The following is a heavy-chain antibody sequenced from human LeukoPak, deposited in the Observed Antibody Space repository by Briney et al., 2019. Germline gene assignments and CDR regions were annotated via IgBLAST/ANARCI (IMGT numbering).Heavy chain of an antibody. J-gene: IGHJ6*02. Sequence: PGRSLRLSCAASGFTFSSYAMHWVRQAPGKGLEWVAVISYDGSNKYYADSVKGRFTISRDNSKNTLYLQMNSLRAEDTAVYYCARDADSSSWYADYYYYGMDVWGQGTTVTVSS. CDR3: ARDADSSSWYADYYYYGMDV. CDR2: ISYDGSNK. V-gene: IGHV3-30-3*01. D-gene: IGHD6-13*01. CDR1: GFTFSSYA.